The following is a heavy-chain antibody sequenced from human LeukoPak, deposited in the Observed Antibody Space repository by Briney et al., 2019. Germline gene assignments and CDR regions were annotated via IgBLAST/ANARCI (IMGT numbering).Heavy chain of an antibody. J-gene: IGHJ4*02. CDR2: ISGSGGSI. CDR1: GFTFSSYA. Sequence: GGSLRLSCAASGFTFSSYAMSWVRQAPGKGLEWVSAISGSGGSIYYADSVKGRFTISRDNSKNTLYLQMNSLRAEDTAVYYCAKGAPQVVPALYYFDYWGQGTLVTVSS. CDR3: AKGAPQVVPALYYFDY. V-gene: IGHV3-23*01. D-gene: IGHD2-2*01.